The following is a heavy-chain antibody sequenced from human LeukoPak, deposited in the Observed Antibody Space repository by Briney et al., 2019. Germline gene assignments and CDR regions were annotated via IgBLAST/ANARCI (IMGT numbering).Heavy chain of an antibody. CDR1: GYTFTGYY. D-gene: IGHD1-26*01. CDR2: INPNSGGT. J-gene: IGHJ4*02. Sequence: AASVNVSCKASGYTFTGYYMHWVRQAPGQGLEWMGWINPNSGGTNYAQKFQGRVTMTRDTSISTAYMELSRLRSDDTAVYYCARATVGATLDYWGQGTLVTASS. CDR3: ARATVGATLDY. V-gene: IGHV1-2*02.